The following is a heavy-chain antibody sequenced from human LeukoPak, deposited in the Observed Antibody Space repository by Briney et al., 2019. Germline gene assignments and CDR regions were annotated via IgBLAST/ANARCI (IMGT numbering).Heavy chain of an antibody. Sequence: GGSLRLSRSASGFTFKSYAMHWVRQAPGKGLEYVSSINTNGANTYYADSVKGRFTISRDNSRNTVYVQMNSLTPEDTAVYYCVKGLDYSSSQMDSWGQGTLVTVSS. CDR1: GFTFKSYA. V-gene: IGHV3-64*05. J-gene: IGHJ4*02. D-gene: IGHD6-6*01. CDR2: INTNGANT. CDR3: VKGLDYSSSQMDS.